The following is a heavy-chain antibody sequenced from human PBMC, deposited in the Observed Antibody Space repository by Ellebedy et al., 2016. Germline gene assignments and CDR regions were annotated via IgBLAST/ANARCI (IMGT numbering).Heavy chain of an antibody. CDR1: GFTFGNFF. Sequence: GESLKISCAASGFTFGNFFMSWVRQAPGKGLEWVATIVFSGTATYYSDSVKGRFIISRDNAKNSLFLQMNSLRVEDTAVYYCARDGSEWSRDYWGQGTLVTVSS. CDR2: IVFSGTAT. V-gene: IGHV3-21*01. CDR3: ARDGSEWSRDY. J-gene: IGHJ4*02. D-gene: IGHD3-3*01.